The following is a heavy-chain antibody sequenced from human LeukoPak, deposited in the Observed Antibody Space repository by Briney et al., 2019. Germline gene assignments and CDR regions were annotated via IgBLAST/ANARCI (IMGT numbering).Heavy chain of an antibody. CDR3: AKDFTGARDY. CDR2: ISSSDSTI. Sequence: GGSLRLSCAASGFTFSSYEMNWVRQAPGKGLEWVSYISSSDSTIYYADSVKGRFTISRDNAKNTLYLQMNSLRAEDTALYYCAKDFTGARDYWGQGTLVTVSS. V-gene: IGHV3-48*03. J-gene: IGHJ4*02. CDR1: GFTFSSYE. D-gene: IGHD7-27*01.